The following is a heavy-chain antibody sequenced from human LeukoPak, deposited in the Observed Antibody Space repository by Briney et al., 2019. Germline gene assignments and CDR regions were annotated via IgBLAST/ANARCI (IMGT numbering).Heavy chain of an antibody. J-gene: IGHJ6*02. Sequence: PGGSLRLSCAASGFTFSNYAMHWVRQAPGKGLEWVAVISYDGSNKYYADSVKGRFTISRDNSKNTLYLQMNSLRAEDTAVYYCAREGLSPRYCSSTSCYRVYYYYYGMDVWGQGTTVTVSS. D-gene: IGHD2-2*01. CDR1: GFTFSNYA. V-gene: IGHV3-30-3*01. CDR2: ISYDGSNK. CDR3: AREGLSPRYCSSTSCYRVYYYYYGMDV.